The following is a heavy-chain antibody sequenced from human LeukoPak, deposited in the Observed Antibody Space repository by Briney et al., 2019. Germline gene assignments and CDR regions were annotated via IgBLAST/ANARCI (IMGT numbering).Heavy chain of an antibody. CDR2: INHSGST. J-gene: IGHJ5*02. CDR1: GGSFSGYY. Sequence: KPSETLSLTCAVYGGSFSGYYWSWIRQPPGKGLEWIGEINHSGSTNYNPSLKSRVTISVDTSKNQFSLKLSPVTAADTAVYYCARGEGASPKRFDPWGLGTLVTVSS. CDR3: ARGEGASPKRFDP. V-gene: IGHV4-34*01.